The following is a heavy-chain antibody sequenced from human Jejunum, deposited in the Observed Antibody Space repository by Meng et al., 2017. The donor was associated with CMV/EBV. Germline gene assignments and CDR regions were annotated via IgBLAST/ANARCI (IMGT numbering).Heavy chain of an antibody. J-gene: IGHJ4*02. CDR3: ARSRVTYSSTSASSF. CDR2: ISAYNGNT. Sequence: SGDTFTTYGISGVRQAPGQGLEWMGCISAYNGNTNYAQKFKGRVTMTTDTSTSTAYMELRSLRSDDTAVYYCARSRVTYSSTSASSFWGQGTLVTVSS. D-gene: IGHD6-13*01. CDR1: GDTFTTYG. V-gene: IGHV1-18*01.